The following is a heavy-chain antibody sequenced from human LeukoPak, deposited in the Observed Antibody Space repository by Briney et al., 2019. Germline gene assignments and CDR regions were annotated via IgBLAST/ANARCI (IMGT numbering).Heavy chain of an antibody. Sequence: GSLRLSCAASGFTFSSYSMNWVRQAPGKGLEWVSSISSSSSYIYYADSVKGRFTISRDNAKNSLYLQMNSLRAEDTAVYYCASVDTAMVRPGGEFAPWGQGTLVTVSS. CDR3: ASVDTAMVRPGGEFAP. CDR1: GFTFSSYS. CDR2: ISSSSSYI. D-gene: IGHD5-18*01. J-gene: IGHJ5*02. V-gene: IGHV3-21*01.